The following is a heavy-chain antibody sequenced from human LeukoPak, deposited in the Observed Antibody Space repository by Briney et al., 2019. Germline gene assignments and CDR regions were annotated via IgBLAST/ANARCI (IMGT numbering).Heavy chain of an antibody. V-gene: IGHV3-33*01. D-gene: IGHD3-16*01. CDR1: GFTFKSYG. J-gene: IGHJ4*02. Sequence: GGSLRLSCAASGFTFKSYGMHWVRQAPGKGLEWVAVIWHDGSNKYYADSVKGRFTISRDNSKNTVYLQMNSLRAEDTAVYYCARGRQLGGPTTVYFDYWGQGTLVTVSS. CDR3: ARGRQLGGPTTVYFDY. CDR2: IWHDGSNK.